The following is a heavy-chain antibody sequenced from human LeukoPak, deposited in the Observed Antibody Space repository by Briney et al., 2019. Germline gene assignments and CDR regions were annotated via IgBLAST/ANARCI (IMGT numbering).Heavy chain of an antibody. CDR1: GGSISSYY. J-gene: IGHJ4*02. D-gene: IGHD2-8*01. V-gene: IGHV4-4*07. Sequence: SETLSLTCTGSGGSISSYYWSWIRQPAGKGLEWIGRIYTSGSTNYNPSLKSRVTMSVDTSKNQFSLKLSSVTAADTAVYYCARERRGYCTNGVCWNFDYWGQGTLVTVSS. CDR3: ARERRGYCTNGVCWNFDY. CDR2: IYTSGST.